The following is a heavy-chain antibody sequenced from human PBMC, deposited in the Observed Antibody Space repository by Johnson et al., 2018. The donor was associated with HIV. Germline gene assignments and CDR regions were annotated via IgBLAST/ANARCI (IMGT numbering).Heavy chain of an antibody. CDR3: ASTSPPGLLAFQDAFDS. Sequence: QLVESGGGVVQPGRSLRLSCAASGFTFSNAWMSWVRQAPGKGLEWVSYISSSGSTIYYADSVKGRFTISRDNAKNSLYLQMNSLRAEDTAVYYCASTSPPGLLAFQDAFDSWGQGTMVTVSS. CDR2: ISSSGSTI. D-gene: IGHD2-15*01. CDR1: GFTFSNAW. V-gene: IGHV3-11*04. J-gene: IGHJ3*02.